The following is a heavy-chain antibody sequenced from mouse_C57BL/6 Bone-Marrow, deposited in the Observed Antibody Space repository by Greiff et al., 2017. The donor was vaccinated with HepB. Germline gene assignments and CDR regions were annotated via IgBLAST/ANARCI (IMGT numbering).Heavy chain of an antibody. Sequence: EVKLVESGGGLVQPGGSLKLSCAASGFTFSDYYMYWVRQTPEKRLEWVAYISNGGGSTYYPDTVKGRFTISRDNAKNTLYLQMSRLKSEDTAMYYCARQVDGYYWFAYWGQGTLVTVSA. CDR2: ISNGGGST. V-gene: IGHV5-12*01. CDR1: GFTFSDYY. J-gene: IGHJ3*01. D-gene: IGHD2-3*01. CDR3: ARQVDGYYWFAY.